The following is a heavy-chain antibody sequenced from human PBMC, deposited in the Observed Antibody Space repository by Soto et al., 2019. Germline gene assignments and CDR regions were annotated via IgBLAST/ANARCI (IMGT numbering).Heavy chain of an antibody. D-gene: IGHD1-1*01. CDR3: AREVDDGPNWLDP. CDR1: GDXVSSNSCA. J-gene: IGHJ5*02. CDR2: TYYKSKWYN. Sequence: QXLSLTCAISGDXVSSNSCAWNWSRQSPSRGLEWLGRTYYKSKWYNDYAVSVNSRITVNPDTSKNQFSLRLNSVTPEDTDVYYCAREVDDGPNWLDPWGQGTLGTVS. V-gene: IGHV6-1*01.